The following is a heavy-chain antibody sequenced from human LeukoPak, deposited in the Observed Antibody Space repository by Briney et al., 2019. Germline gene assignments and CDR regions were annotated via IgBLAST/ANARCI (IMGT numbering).Heavy chain of an antibody. CDR3: ARVWFGYFFQ. Sequence: SETLSLTCTVSGGSISSGSYYWNWIRQPPGKGLEWIGYILSSGSTHHNPSLTSRISLSVDTSKNQFSLKLSSVTAADTAVYYCARVWFGYFFQWGQGALVTVSS. CDR2: ILSSGST. J-gene: IGHJ4*02. CDR1: GGSISSGSYY. V-gene: IGHV4-61*01. D-gene: IGHD3-10*01.